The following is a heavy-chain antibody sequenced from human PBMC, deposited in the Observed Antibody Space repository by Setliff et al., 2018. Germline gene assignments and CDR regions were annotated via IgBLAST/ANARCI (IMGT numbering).Heavy chain of an antibody. D-gene: IGHD3-22*01. V-gene: IGHV1-2*02. CDR3: ARGVSSGNSASGNFPNGGYLQQ. CDR1: GYTFIDYN. CDR2: INPKSAGT. Sequence: ASVKVSCKASGYTFIDYNIHWVRQSPGQGLEWMGWINPKSAGTSSAQKFQGRVTMTRDTSISTAYMELSGLRSDDAAVYYCARGVSSGNSASGNFPNGGYLQQWGQGTPVTVSS. J-gene: IGHJ1*01.